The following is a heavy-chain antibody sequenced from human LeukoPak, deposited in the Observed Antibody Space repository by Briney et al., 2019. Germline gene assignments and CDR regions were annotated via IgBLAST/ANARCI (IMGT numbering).Heavy chain of an antibody. D-gene: IGHD3-22*01. CDR3: ARHRDSSGYYHVYYFDY. CDR2: ISSSGST. Sequence: SETLSLTCTVSGDSISSGDYYWSWIRQPAGKGLEWIGRISSSGSTNYNPSLKSRVTISVDTSKNQFSLKLSSVTAADTAVYYCARHRDSSGYYHVYYFDYWGQGTLVTVSS. V-gene: IGHV4-61*02. CDR1: GDSISSGDYY. J-gene: IGHJ4*02.